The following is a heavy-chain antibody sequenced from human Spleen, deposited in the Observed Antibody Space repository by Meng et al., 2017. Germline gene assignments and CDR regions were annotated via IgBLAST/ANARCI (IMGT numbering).Heavy chain of an antibody. D-gene: IGHD2-2*01. CDR1: GGSISSGGYY. V-gene: IGHV4-31*03. J-gene: IGHJ4*02. CDR2: IYTSGST. CDR3: ARGYCKSTSCQDDY. Sequence: LRLSCTVSGGSISSGGYYWNWIRQHPGKGLEWIGYIYTSGSTYYNPSLKSRLTISVDTSKDQFSLKLTSVTAADTAVYYCARGYCKSTSCQDDYWGQGTLVTVSS.